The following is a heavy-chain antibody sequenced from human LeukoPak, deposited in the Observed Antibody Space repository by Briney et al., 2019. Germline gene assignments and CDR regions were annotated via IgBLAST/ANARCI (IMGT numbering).Heavy chain of an antibody. V-gene: IGHV1-2*02. J-gene: IGHJ5*02. D-gene: IGHD2-2*01. CDR3: ARDSRSTSYNWFDP. Sequence: ASVKVSCKASGYTFTGYYMHWVRQAPGQGLEWMGWINPNSGGTIYAQKFQGRVTMTRDTSISTAYMELSRLRSDDTAVYYCARDSRSTSYNWFDPWGQGTLVTVSS. CDR1: GYTFTGYY. CDR2: INPNSGGT.